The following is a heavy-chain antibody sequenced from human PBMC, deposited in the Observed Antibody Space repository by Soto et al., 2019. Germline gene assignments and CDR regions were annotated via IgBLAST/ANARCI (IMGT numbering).Heavy chain of an antibody. D-gene: IGHD3-3*01. V-gene: IGHV1-2*04. J-gene: IGHJ6*04. CDR2: INPNSGGT. CDR1: GYTFTGYY. Sequence: ASVKVSCKASGYTFTGYYMHWVRQAPGQGLEWMGWINPNSGGTNYAQKFQGWVTMTRDTSISTAYMELSRLRSDDTAVYYCARGRDGNNFSFESGMDVCGTRPTVTVSS. CDR3: ARGRDGNNFSFESGMDV.